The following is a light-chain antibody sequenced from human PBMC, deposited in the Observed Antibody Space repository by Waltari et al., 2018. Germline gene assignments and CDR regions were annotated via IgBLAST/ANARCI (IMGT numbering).Light chain of an antibody. Sequence: QSALTQPASVSGSPGQSTTISCTGTSHDVGYYSLFSRYQQHPGKAPKLIIYDVTKRPSGVSDRFSGSKSGNTAFLTISGLQAEDEADYHCCTYAGSSTYAFGTGTTVSVL. J-gene: IGLJ1*01. CDR1: SHDVGYYSL. CDR3: CTYAGSSTYA. V-gene: IGLV2-23*02. CDR2: DVT.